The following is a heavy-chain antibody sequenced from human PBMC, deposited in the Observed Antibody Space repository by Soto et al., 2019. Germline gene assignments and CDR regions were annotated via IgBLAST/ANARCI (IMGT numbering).Heavy chain of an antibody. Sequence: QVQLVQSGAEVKKPGASVKVSCKASGYTFTIYHMHWVRQAPGQGLEWMGIINPRGGSTIYAQKFQGRVTMTRDTSTGTVYMELSSLRSEDTAVYYCASPADCGGDCNLQSYYYYGVDVWGQGTTVTVSS. CDR1: GYTFTIYH. CDR3: ASPADCGGDCNLQSYYYYGVDV. J-gene: IGHJ6*02. CDR2: INPRGGST. D-gene: IGHD2-21*02. V-gene: IGHV1-46*03.